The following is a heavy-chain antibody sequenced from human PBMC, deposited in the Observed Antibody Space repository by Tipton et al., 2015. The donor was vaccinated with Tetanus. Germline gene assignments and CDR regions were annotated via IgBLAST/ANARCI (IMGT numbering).Heavy chain of an antibody. CDR3: AKFLVVITQGYYHTMDV. V-gene: IGHV1-69*06. CDR2: LIPMFGTP. J-gene: IGHJ6*02. D-gene: IGHD3-9*01. Sequence: QLVQSGAEVKKPGSSVNVSCKASGGTLRGYSITWVRQAPGQGLEWMGGLIPMFGTPKYAQKFQDRVTISADKSTSTVYMELSSLRSEDTAVYFCAKFLVVITQGYYHTMDVWGQGTTVTVSS. CDR1: GGTLRGYS.